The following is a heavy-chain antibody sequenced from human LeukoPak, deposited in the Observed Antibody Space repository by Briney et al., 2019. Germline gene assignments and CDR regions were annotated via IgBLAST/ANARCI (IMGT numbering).Heavy chain of an antibody. J-gene: IGHJ4*02. V-gene: IGHV1-69*05. D-gene: IGHD5-18*01. Sequence: SVKVSCKASGGTFSSYAISWVRQAPGQGLKWMGRIIPIFGTTIYAQKFQGRVTITTDESTSTAYMELSSLRSEDTAVYYCASPQNGYSYGYYWGQGTLVTVSS. CDR2: IIPIFGTT. CDR1: GGTFSSYA. CDR3: ASPQNGYSYGYY.